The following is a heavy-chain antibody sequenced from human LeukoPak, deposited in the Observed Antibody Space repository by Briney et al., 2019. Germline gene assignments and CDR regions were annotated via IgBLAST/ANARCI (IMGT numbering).Heavy chain of an antibody. D-gene: IGHD3-16*01. V-gene: IGHV3-7*03. CDR1: GFTLSSYW. Sequence: GGSLRLSCAASGFTLSSYWMNWARQAPGKGLEWVASINHNGNVNYYVDSVKGRFTISRDNAKNSLYLQMSNLRAEDTAVYFCARGGGLDVWGQGATVTVSS. CDR3: ARGGGLDV. CDR2: INHNGNVN. J-gene: IGHJ6*02.